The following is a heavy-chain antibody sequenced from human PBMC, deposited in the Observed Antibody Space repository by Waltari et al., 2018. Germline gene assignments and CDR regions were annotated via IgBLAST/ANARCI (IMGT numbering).Heavy chain of an antibody. Sequence: QVQLQQWGAGLLKPSETLSLTCAVYGGSFSGYYWSWIRQPPGKGLEWIGEINHSGSTNYNPSLQSRVTISVDTSKNQFSLKLSSVTAADTAVYYCARVALGPPDYFDYWGQGTLVTVSS. CDR1: GGSFSGYY. V-gene: IGHV4-34*01. CDR2: INHSGST. D-gene: IGHD7-27*01. CDR3: ARVALGPPDYFDY. J-gene: IGHJ4*02.